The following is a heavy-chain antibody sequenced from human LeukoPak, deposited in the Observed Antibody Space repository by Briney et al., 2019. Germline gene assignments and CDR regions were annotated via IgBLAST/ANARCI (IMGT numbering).Heavy chain of an antibody. CDR2: IYYSGST. J-gene: IGHJ3*02. V-gene: IGHV4-39*07. D-gene: IGHD3-16*02. CDR1: GVSISSSSYY. CDR3: ARVRDDYVWGSYRDAFDI. Sequence: SETLSLTCTVSGVSISSSSYYWGWIRQPPGKGLEYIGSIYYSGSTYYNPSFKSRVTISVDTSKNQFSLKLSSVTAADTAVYYCARVRDDYVWGSYRDAFDIWGQGTMVTVSS.